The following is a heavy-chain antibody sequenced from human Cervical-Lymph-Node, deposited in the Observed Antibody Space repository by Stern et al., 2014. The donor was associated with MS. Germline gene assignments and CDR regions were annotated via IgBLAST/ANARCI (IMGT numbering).Heavy chain of an antibody. CDR1: GRNFNNYA. CDR2: IIPVFGTT. D-gene: IGHD3-10*01. Sequence: QVQLVQSGAEVRRPGSSVKVSCKASGRNFNNYAISWVRQAPGQGLEWMGGIIPVFGTTNYAQKFQDRVTIIADTSTSTAYMELSSLRSEDTAVYYCARGDTGSYYAFDIWGQGTMVTVSS. V-gene: IGHV1-69*06. CDR3: ARGDTGSYYAFDI. J-gene: IGHJ3*02.